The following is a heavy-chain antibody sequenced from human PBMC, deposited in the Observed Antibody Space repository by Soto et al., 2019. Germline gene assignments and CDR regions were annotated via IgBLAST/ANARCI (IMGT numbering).Heavy chain of an antibody. J-gene: IGHJ4*02. V-gene: IGHV3-9*01. CDR2: ISWHSGSI. D-gene: IGHD6-19*01. CDR3: ARGELGAVAGDFEY. Sequence: EVQLVESGGGLVQPGGSLRLSCAASGFTFDDYSMHWVRQAPGRGLEWVSGISWHSGSIDYADSVKGRFTISRDNAKNFLYLEMNSLRPEDTAWYDCARGELGAVAGDFEYWGQGTVVTVSS. CDR1: GFTFDDYS.